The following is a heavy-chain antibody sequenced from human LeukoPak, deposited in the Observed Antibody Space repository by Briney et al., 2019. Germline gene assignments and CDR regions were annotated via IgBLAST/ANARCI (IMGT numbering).Heavy chain of an antibody. V-gene: IGHV4-59*08. CDR3: ARHIRIAAAGTGWFDP. CDR1: GGSISSYY. CDR2: IYYSGST. J-gene: IGHJ5*02. D-gene: IGHD6-13*01. Sequence: SETLSLTCTVSGGSISSYYWSWIRQPPGKGLEWIGYIYYSGSTNYNPSLKNRVTISVDTSKNQFSLKLSSVTAADTAVYYCARHIRIAAAGTGWFDPWGQGTLVTVSS.